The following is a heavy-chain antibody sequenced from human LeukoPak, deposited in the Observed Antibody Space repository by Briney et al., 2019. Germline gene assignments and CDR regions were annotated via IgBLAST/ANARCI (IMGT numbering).Heavy chain of an antibody. CDR1: GYTFTGYY. D-gene: IGHD6-13*01. CDR2: INPNSGGT. V-gene: IGHV1-2*02. Sequence: GASVKVSCKASGYTFTGYYMHWVRQAPGQGLEWMEWINPNSGGTNYAQKFQGRVTMTRDTSISTAYMELSRLRSDDTAVYYCAREGSTAGTDFDYWGQGTLVTVSS. J-gene: IGHJ4*02. CDR3: AREGSTAGTDFDY.